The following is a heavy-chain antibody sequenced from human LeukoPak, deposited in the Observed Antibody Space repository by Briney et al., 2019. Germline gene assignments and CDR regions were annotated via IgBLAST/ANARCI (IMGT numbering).Heavy chain of an antibody. J-gene: IGHJ4*02. V-gene: IGHV3-23*05. CDR2: LYIGGNT. Sequence: PGGSLRLSCAASGLSFSSYAMHWVRQAPGKGLEWVSALYIGGNTYYADSVRGRFTISRDNSKNTLYLQMNSLRAEDTAIYYCTTTAGYNYGQYWGQGTLVTVSS. CDR1: GLSFSSYA. D-gene: IGHD5-18*01. CDR3: TTTAGYNYGQY.